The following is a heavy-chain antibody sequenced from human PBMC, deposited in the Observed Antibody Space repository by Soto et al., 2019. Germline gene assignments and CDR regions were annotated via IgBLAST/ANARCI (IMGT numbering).Heavy chain of an antibody. Sequence: EVQLVESGGGLVQPGGSLRLSCEASGFTFRNYDTHWVRQGTGKGLEWVSGISAAGDPDYADSVEGRFTISRENAQNSFFLQMNSPRVGDTAVYYCARTDRDFYGLDVWGQGTTVIVSS. CDR3: ARTDRDFYGLDV. J-gene: IGHJ6*02. V-gene: IGHV3-13*05. CDR1: GFTFRNYD. CDR2: ISAAGDP.